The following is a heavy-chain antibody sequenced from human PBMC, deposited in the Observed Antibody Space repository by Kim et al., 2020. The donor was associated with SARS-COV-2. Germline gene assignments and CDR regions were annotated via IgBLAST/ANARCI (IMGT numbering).Heavy chain of an antibody. Sequence: SVKVSCKASGGNFVHYDFTWVRQAPGQGLEWMGGIIPLSGTINYAQKFQGRLTITRDEPTRAVYMELSSLRSDDTAVYYCASDNDDGAVIYALQIWGPGTRGSVSS. CDR2: IIPLSGTI. J-gene: IGHJ6*02. V-gene: IGHV1-69*05. D-gene: IGHD3-10*01. CDR3: ASDNDDGAVIYALQI. CDR1: GGNFVHYD.